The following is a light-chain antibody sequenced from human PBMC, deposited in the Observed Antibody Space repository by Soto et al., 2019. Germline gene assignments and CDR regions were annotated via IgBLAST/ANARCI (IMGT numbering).Light chain of an antibody. CDR3: SSYTINSNFEWV. Sequence: QSLLTQPASVYGSAGQSITISCTGTSTDVGGYHYVSWYQQHPGKGPTLMVYVVSTRPSGVSNHFSGSKCGNTAPLAIYGLQPEEEVDYYCSSYTINSNFEWVFGGGTKVTVL. CDR2: VVS. CDR1: STDVGGYHY. V-gene: IGLV2-14*01. J-gene: IGLJ3*02.